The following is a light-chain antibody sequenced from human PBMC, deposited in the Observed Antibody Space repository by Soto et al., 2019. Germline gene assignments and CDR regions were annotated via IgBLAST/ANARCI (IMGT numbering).Light chain of an antibody. Sequence: ETVMTQSPDTLSVSPGERATLSCRASQSVRSNLSWYQQKPAQAPRLLIYGASTKASGIPARFSGSGSGTEFTRTISSLQSEDFAVYYCQQYNNWPPWTFGQGTKVENK. CDR2: GAS. CDR3: QQYNNWPPWT. CDR1: QSVRSN. J-gene: IGKJ1*01. V-gene: IGKV3-15*01.